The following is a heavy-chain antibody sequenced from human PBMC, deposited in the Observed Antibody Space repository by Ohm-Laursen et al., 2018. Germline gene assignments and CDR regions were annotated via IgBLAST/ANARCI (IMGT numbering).Heavy chain of an antibody. Sequence: SLRLSCAASGFTFSTYAMNWVRQAPGKGLEWVSTISASGGSTYYADSVKGRFTISRDNGKNSLYLQMNSLRAEDTAVYYCVKDAGGTYDYWGQGTLVTVSS. J-gene: IGHJ4*02. CDR3: VKDAGGTYDY. V-gene: IGHV3-23*01. CDR2: ISASGGST. CDR1: GFTFSTYA.